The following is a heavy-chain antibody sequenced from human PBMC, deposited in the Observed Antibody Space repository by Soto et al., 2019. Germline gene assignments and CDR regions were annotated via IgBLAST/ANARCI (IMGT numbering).Heavy chain of an antibody. D-gene: IGHD3-9*01. CDR3: ARVYYDILTGYSDAFDI. J-gene: IGHJ3*02. CDR1: GFTFSSYS. Sequence: GGSLRLSCAASGFTFSSYSMNWVRQAPGKGLEWVSSISSSSSYIYYADSVKGRFTISRDNAKNSLYLQMNSLRAEDTAVYYCARVYYDILTGYSDAFDIWGQGTMVTVSS. CDR2: ISSSSSYI. V-gene: IGHV3-21*01.